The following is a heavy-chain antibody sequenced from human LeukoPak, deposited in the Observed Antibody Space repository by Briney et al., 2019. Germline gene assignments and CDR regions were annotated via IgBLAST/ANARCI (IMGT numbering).Heavy chain of an antibody. J-gene: IGHJ3*02. CDR3: TRDWTARSNAFDI. V-gene: IGHV3-30*03. D-gene: IGHD3/OR15-3a*01. CDR2: ISYDGNNQ. Sequence: GGSLRLSCAASGFTFSSHGMHWVRQAPGKGLEWVAVISYDGNNQYYADSVKGRFTISRDNSKDTLYLQMSSLRAEDTAMYYCTRDWTARSNAFDIWGQGTMVTVSS. CDR1: GFTFSSHG.